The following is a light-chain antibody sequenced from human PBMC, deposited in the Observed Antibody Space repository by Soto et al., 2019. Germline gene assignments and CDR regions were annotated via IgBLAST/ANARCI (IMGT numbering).Light chain of an antibody. CDR2: GNT. Sequence: QSVLTQPPSVSGAPGQRVTISCTGSSSNIGAGYEVHWFRQLPGTAPKLLIYGNTNRPSGVPDRFSGSKSDTSASLAITGLQPEDEADYYCQSYDSSPSVLYVFGTGTKVTVL. V-gene: IGLV1-40*01. CDR1: SSNIGAGYE. J-gene: IGLJ1*01. CDR3: QSYDSSPSVLYV.